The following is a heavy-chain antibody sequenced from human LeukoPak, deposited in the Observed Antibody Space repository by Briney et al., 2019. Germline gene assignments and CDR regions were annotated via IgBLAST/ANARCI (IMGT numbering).Heavy chain of an antibody. V-gene: IGHV1-18*01. D-gene: IGHD6-13*01. CDR2: ISAYNGNT. Sequence: ASVKISCKASGYTFTSYGISWVRQAPGQGLEWMGWISAYNGNTNYAQKLQGRVTMTTDTSTSTAYMELRSLRSDDTAVYYCARDYSPVAAAAHGGYFQHWGQGTLVTVSS. CDR1: GYTFTSYG. CDR3: ARDYSPVAAAAHGGYFQH. J-gene: IGHJ1*01.